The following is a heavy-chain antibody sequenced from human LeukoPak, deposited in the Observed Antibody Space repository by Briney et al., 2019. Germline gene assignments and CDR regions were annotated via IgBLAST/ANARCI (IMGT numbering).Heavy chain of an antibody. D-gene: IGHD1-7*01. J-gene: IGHJ6*02. CDR3: AKSTGTTHYYGMDV. CDR1: GGSISSYY. Sequence: SETLSLTCTVSGGSISSYYWSWIRQPAGKGLEWIGRIYTSGSTNYNPSLKSRVTMSVDRSKNQFSLKLSSVTAADTAVYYCAKSTGTTHYYGMDVWGQGTTVTVSS. CDR2: IYTSGST. V-gene: IGHV4-4*07.